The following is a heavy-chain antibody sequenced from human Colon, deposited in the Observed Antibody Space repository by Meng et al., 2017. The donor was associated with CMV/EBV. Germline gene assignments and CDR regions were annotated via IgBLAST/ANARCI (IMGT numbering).Heavy chain of an antibody. CDR1: GFSFSRAW. CDR3: TTDEKDLFVGPDAFDI. Sequence: GGSLRLSCAASGFSFSRAWMSWVRQAPGKGLEWVGRIKSKADDATTDYAAPVRGRFTISRVDSQNTLYLEMNSLKTEDTAVYYCTTDEKDLFVGPDAFDIWGLGTMVTVSS. CDR2: IKSKADDATT. D-gene: IGHD2-21*01. V-gene: IGHV3-15*01. J-gene: IGHJ3*02.